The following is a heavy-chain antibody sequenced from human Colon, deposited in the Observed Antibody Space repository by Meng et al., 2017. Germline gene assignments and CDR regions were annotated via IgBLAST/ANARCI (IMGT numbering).Heavy chain of an antibody. J-gene: IGHJ6*02. CDR1: QYSFTDYY. V-gene: IGHV1-2*06. CDR3: ARDKREVCARYSYGLDV. Sequence: ASVKVSCKASQYSFTDYYLHWVRQAPGQGLEWMGRINPNSGDTNYAQKLRGRVTMTRDTSISTAYMELYRLRSDDTAVYFCARDKREVCARYSYGLDVWGQGTAVTVSS. CDR2: INPNSGDT. D-gene: IGHD3-9*01.